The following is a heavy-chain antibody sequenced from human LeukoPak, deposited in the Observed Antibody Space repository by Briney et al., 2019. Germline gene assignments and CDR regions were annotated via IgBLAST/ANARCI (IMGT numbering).Heavy chain of an antibody. Sequence: SETLSLTCTVSGGSISSSNSYWGWIRQPPGKGLEWIGNTHYNGNTHYSPSLKSRVTISVDTSKNQFSLKVSSVTAADTAVYYCARDSTLDYWGQGSLVTVSS. CDR1: GGSISSSNSY. J-gene: IGHJ4*02. CDR3: ARDSTLDY. CDR2: THYNGNT. V-gene: IGHV4-39*02. D-gene: IGHD1-1*01.